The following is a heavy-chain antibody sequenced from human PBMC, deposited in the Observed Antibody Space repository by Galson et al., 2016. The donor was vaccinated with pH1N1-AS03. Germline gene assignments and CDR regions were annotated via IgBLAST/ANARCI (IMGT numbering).Heavy chain of an antibody. CDR3: VRDSVGPTNKNAFDV. CDR1: GASISRSY. Sequence: ETLSLTCSVSGASISRSYWGWVRQPPGKGLEWIGYVSDTGRTKYNSSLESRVSMSVDTSTNQFSLKVGSVTAADTAVYYCVRDSVGPTNKNAFDVWGRGTMVIVS. J-gene: IGHJ3*01. CDR2: VSDTGRT. V-gene: IGHV4-59*01. D-gene: IGHD1-26*01.